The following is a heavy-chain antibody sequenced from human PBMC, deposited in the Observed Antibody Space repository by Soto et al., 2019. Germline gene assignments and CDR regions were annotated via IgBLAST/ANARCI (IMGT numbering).Heavy chain of an antibody. J-gene: IGHJ4*02. D-gene: IGHD2-2*01. CDR1: GFTFSSYA. Sequence: GGSLSLACAAYGFTFSSYAMRWVRHAPGKGLEWVSAISGSGGSTYYADSVKGRFTISRDNSKNTLDLQMNSLRAEDTAVYYCAKGDRNIVVVPAAIFDYWGQGTLVTVSS. CDR3: AKGDRNIVVVPAAIFDY. V-gene: IGHV3-23*01. CDR2: ISGSGGST.